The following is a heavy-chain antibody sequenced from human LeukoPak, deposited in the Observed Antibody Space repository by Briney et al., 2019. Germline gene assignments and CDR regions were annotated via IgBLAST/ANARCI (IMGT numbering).Heavy chain of an antibody. CDR2: IKQDGSET. CDR1: GFIFSGYW. CDR3: AREDVITTTEDY. D-gene: IGHD1-26*01. Sequence: PGGSLRLSCAASGFIFSGYWMSWVRQAPGKGLEWVANIKQDGSETYYVDSVKGRFTISRDNAKNSLYLQMNSLRGEDTAVYYCAREDVITTTEDYWAQGTLVTVSS. J-gene: IGHJ4*02. V-gene: IGHV3-7*03.